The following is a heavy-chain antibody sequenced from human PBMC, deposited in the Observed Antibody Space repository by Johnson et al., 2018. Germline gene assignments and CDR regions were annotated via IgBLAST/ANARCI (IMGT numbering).Heavy chain of an antibody. Sequence: QLVASGGGVVQPGRSLRLSFAASGFTFSSYGMHWVRQAPGKGLEWVAVISYDGSNKYYADSVKGRFTISRDNSKNTLYLQMNSLRAEDTAVYYCARNIVGATTRYYYYYYMDVWGKGTTVTVSS. CDR3: ARNIVGATTRYYYYYYMDV. V-gene: IGHV3-30*03. D-gene: IGHD1-26*01. CDR1: GFTFSSYG. J-gene: IGHJ6*03. CDR2: ISYDGSNK.